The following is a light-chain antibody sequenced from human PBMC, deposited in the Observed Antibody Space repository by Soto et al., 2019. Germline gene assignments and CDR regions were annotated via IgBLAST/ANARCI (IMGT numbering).Light chain of an antibody. J-gene: IGLJ3*02. Sequence: QSVLTQPPSASGSPGQSVTISCTGTTSDIGRYNYVSWYQQHPGTAPKLIIYEVRKRPSGVPDRFSASKSANSACLTVSGLQAEDEADYYCGSYVGSNNLVFGGGTKLTVL. V-gene: IGLV2-8*01. CDR1: TSDIGRYNY. CDR3: GSYVGSNNLV. CDR2: EVR.